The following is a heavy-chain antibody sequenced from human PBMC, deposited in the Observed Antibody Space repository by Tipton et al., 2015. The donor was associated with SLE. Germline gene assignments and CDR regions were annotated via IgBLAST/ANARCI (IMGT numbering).Heavy chain of an antibody. V-gene: IGHV4-59*12. CDR2: AYHSGST. CDR3: ARDFQPQAFDL. CDR1: GTSFSTFS. J-gene: IGHJ3*01. Sequence: TLSLTCSVSGTSFSTFSWSWIRQPPGKGLEWIGIAYHSGSTYYNPSLESRVTISIDTSKNQFSLKLTSVTAADTAVYYCARDFQPQAFDLWGQGKMVTVSS.